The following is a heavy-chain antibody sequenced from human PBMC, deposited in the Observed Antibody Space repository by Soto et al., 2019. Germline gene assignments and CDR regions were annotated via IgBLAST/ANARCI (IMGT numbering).Heavy chain of an antibody. Sequence: GGSLRLSCAASGFTFSSYGMHWVRQAPGKGLEWVAVISYDGSNKYYADSVKGRFTISRDNSKNTLYLQMNSLRAEDTAVDYCEQAKRSGSYFNYYYYGLDVWGQGTTVTVSS. CDR1: GFTFSSYG. CDR2: ISYDGSNK. J-gene: IGHJ6*02. D-gene: IGHD1-26*01. V-gene: IGHV3-30*18. CDR3: EQAKRSGSYFNYYYYGLDV.